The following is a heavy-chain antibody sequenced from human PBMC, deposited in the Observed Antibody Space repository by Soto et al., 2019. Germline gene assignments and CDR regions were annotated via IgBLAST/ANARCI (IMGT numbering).Heavy chain of an antibody. Sequence: ESGGGVVQPGRSLRLSCAASGFTFSSYGMHWVRQAPGKGLEWVAVIWYDGSNKYYADSVKGRFTISRDNSKNTLYLQMNSLRAEDTAVYYCARVVPAAKAYYFDYWGQGTLVTVSS. CDR1: GFTFSSYG. CDR3: ARVVPAAKAYYFDY. J-gene: IGHJ4*02. CDR2: IWYDGSNK. D-gene: IGHD2-2*01. V-gene: IGHV3-33*01.